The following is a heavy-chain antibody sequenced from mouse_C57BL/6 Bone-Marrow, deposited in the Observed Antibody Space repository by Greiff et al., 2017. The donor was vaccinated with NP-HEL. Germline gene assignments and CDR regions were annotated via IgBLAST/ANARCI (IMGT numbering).Heavy chain of an antibody. CDR1: GYTFTSYW. J-gene: IGHJ2*01. CDR3: AIYYGGIDY. CDR2: IHPNSGST. V-gene: IGHV1-64*01. Sequence: QVQLKQPGAELVKPGASVKLSCKASGYTFTSYWMHWVKQRPGQGLEWIGMIHPNSGSTNYNEKLKSKATLTVDKSSSTAYMQLSSLTSEDSAVYYCAIYYGGIDYWGQGTTLTVSS. D-gene: IGHD1-2*01.